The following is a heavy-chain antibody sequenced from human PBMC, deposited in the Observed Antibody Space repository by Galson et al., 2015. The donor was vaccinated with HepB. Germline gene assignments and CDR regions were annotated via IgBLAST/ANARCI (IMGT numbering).Heavy chain of an antibody. Sequence: SVKVSCKASGYTFTSYGISWVRQAPGQGLEWMGWISAYNGNTNYAQKLQGRDTMTTDTSTSTAYMELRSLRSDDTAVYYCARVQQLGPNFDYWGQGTLVTVSS. CDR2: ISAYNGNT. V-gene: IGHV1-18*01. J-gene: IGHJ4*02. CDR1: GYTFTSYG. CDR3: ARVQQLGPNFDY. D-gene: IGHD6-13*01.